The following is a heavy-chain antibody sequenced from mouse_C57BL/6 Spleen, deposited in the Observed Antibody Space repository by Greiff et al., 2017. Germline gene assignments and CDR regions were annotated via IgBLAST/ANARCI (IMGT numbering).Heavy chain of an antibody. D-gene: IGHD2-10*02. CDR2: INPSTGGT. J-gene: IGHJ2*01. CDR1: GYSFTGYY. CDR3: ARSEYGDY. Sequence: VQLQQSGPELVKPGASVKISCKASGYSFTGYYMNWVKQSPEKSLEWIGEINPSTGGTTYNQKFKAKATLTVDKSSSTAYMQRKSLTSEDSAVYYCARSEYGDYWGQGTTLTVSS. V-gene: IGHV1-42*01.